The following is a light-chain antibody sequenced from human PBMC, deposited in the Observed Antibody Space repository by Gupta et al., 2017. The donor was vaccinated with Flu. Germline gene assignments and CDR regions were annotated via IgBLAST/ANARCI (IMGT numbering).Light chain of an antibody. Sequence: GDRVTNTCRASQSIRDWLAWYQQKPGRAPNLLIYKASTLESGVPSRFSGSGSGTEFTLTISSLQPDDFATYYCQQYDTYTGTFGQGTKLEIK. V-gene: IGKV1-5*03. J-gene: IGKJ2*01. CDR3: QQYDTYTGT. CDR2: KAS. CDR1: QSIRDW.